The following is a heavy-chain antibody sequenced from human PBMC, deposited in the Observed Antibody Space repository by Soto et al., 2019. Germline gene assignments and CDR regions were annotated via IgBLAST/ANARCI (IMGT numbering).Heavy chain of an antibody. CDR3: ARKGGGIYYDRPLYFDY. V-gene: IGHV4-30-4*01. Sequence: PSETLSLTCSVSGGSISSGDYYWSWIRQPPGKGLEWIGYIYYSGSTYYNPSLKSRVTISVDRSKNQFSLKLSSVTAADTAVYYCARKGGGIYYDRPLYFDYWGQGTLVIVS. J-gene: IGHJ4*02. CDR2: IYYSGST. CDR1: GGSISSGDYY. D-gene: IGHD3-22*01.